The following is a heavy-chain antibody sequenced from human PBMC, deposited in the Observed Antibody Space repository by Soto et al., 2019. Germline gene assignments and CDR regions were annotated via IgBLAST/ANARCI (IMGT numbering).Heavy chain of an antibody. CDR1: GFTFSSYA. D-gene: IGHD3-9*01. CDR2: ISGSGGST. Sequence: GGALRLSCAASGFTFSSYAMSWVRQAPGKGLEWVSAISGSGGSTYYADSVKGRFTISRDNSKNTLYLQMNSLRAEDTAVYYCAKDPYYDILTGYQYFDYWGQGTLVTVSS. V-gene: IGHV3-23*01. J-gene: IGHJ4*02. CDR3: AKDPYYDILTGYQYFDY.